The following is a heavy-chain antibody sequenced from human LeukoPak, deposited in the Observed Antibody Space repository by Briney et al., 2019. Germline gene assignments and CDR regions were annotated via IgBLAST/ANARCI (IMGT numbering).Heavy chain of an antibody. CDR2: ISGSGVST. Sequence: GGSLRLSCAASGFRFSSYAMSWVRQAPGKGLEWVSAISGSGVSTYYADSVKGRFTVSRDNSKNTLYLQMNRLNIGDTAVYYCITDPGAWAPIWGQGTMVTVSS. CDR3: ITDPGAWAPI. D-gene: IGHD1-26*01. CDR1: GFRFSSYA. V-gene: IGHV3-23*01. J-gene: IGHJ3*02.